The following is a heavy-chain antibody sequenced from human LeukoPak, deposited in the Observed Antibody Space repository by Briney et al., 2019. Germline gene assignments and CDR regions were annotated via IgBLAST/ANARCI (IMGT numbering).Heavy chain of an antibody. CDR2: IYYSGTT. Sequence: SETLSLTCTVSGGSISNYYWNWIRQPPGKGLEWIGYIYYSGTTNYNPSLKSRVTMSVDTSKNQFSLKLSSVTAADTAVYYCARDIMITFGGVIVIWAFDIWGQGTMVTVSS. CDR1: GGSISNYY. CDR3: ARDIMITFGGVIVIWAFDI. D-gene: IGHD3-16*02. V-gene: IGHV4-59*12. J-gene: IGHJ3*02.